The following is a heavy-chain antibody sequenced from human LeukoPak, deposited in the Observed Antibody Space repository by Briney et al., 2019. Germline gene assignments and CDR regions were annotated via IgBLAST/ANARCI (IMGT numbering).Heavy chain of an antibody. J-gene: IGHJ6*02. CDR1: GGSFSGYY. V-gene: IGHV4-34*01. CDR3: ARDTYYGMDV. Sequence: SETLSLTCAVYGGSFSGYYWSWIRQPPGKGLEWIGEINHSGSTNYKPSLKSRVTISADTSKNQFSLKLSSVTAADTAVYYCARDTYYGMDVWGQGTTVTVSS. CDR2: INHSGST.